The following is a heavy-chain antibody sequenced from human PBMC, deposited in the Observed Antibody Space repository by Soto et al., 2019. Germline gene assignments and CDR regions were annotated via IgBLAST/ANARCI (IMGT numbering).Heavy chain of an antibody. CDR2: INAGNGNT. CDR1: GYTFTGYA. D-gene: IGHD6-19*01. V-gene: IGHV1-3*01. J-gene: IGHJ4*02. CDR3: ARAAAVPADFDY. Sequence: ASVKVSCKASGYTFTGYAMHWVRQAPGQRLEWMGWINAGNGNTKYSQKFQGRVTITRDTSASTAYMELSSLRSEDTAVYYCARAAAVPADFDYWGQGTLVTVSS.